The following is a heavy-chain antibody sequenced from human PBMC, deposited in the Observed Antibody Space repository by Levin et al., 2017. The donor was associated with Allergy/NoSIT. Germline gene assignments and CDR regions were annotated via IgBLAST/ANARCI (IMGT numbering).Heavy chain of an antibody. CDR3: VHRRRDYEPRGYYYASFDP. CDR1: GFSLNTPELG. Sequence: SGPTLVKPKQTLTLTCTFSGFSLNTPELGVGWIRQPPGKALEWLALIYWDDDKRYNPTLKSRLAITKDTSKNQVVLTMTDMDPVDTATYFCVHRRRDYEPRGYYYASFDPWGRGILVNVS. D-gene: IGHD3-22*01. J-gene: IGHJ5*02. CDR2: IYWDDDK. V-gene: IGHV2-5*02.